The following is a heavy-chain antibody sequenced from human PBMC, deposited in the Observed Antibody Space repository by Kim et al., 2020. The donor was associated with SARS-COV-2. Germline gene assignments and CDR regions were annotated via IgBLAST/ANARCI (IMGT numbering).Heavy chain of an antibody. CDR2: IYYSGST. D-gene: IGHD2-2*01. J-gene: IGHJ5*02. CDR1: GGSISSSSYY. Sequence: SETLSLTCTVSGGSISSSSYYWGWIRQPPGKGLEWIGSIYYSGSTYYNPSLKSRVTISVDTSKNQFSLKLSPVTAADTAVYYCARQGIVVVPAAIGLFDWFDPWGQGTLVTVSS. CDR3: ARQGIVVVPAAIGLFDWFDP. V-gene: IGHV4-39*01.